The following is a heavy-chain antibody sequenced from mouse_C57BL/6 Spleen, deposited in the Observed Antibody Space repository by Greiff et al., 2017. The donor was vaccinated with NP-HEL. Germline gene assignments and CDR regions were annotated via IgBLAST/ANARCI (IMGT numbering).Heavy chain of an antibody. CDR1: GFSLTSYG. V-gene: IGHV2-2*01. Sequence: QVQLKQSGPGLVQPSQSLSITCTVSGFSLTSYGVHWVRQSPGKGLEWLGVIWSGGSTDYNAAFISRLSISKDNSKSQVFFKMNSLQADDTAIYYCARKRYSNYEGMDYWGQEPQSPSPQ. CDR3: ARKRYSNYEGMDY. J-gene: IGHJ4*01. CDR2: IWSGGST. D-gene: IGHD2-5*01.